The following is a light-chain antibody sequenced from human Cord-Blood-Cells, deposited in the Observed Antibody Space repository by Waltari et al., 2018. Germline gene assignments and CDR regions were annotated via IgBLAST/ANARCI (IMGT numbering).Light chain of an antibody. Sequence: EIVLTQPPGTLSLSPGERATPSCRASQSVSSSYLAWYQQKPGQAPRLLIYGASSRATGIPDRFSGSGSGTDFTLTISRLEPEDFAVYYCQQYGSSSWTFGQGTKVEIK. J-gene: IGKJ1*01. CDR1: QSVSSSY. CDR3: QQYGSSSWT. CDR2: GAS. V-gene: IGKV3-20*01.